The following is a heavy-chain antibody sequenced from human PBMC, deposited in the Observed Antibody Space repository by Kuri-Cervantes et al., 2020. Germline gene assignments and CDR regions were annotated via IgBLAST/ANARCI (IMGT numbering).Heavy chain of an antibody. CDR3: ARGYCSGGSCYFPFLEPRLYWYFDL. J-gene: IGHJ2*01. CDR2: IYYSGST. D-gene: IGHD2-15*01. CDR1: GGSISSYY. V-gene: IGHV4-59*01. Sequence: SETLSLTCTVSGGSISSYYWSWIRQPPGKGLEWIGYIYYSGSTYYNPSLKSRVTISVDTSKNQFSLKLSSVTAADTAVYYCARGYCSGGSCYFPFLEPRLYWYFDLWGRGTLVTVSS.